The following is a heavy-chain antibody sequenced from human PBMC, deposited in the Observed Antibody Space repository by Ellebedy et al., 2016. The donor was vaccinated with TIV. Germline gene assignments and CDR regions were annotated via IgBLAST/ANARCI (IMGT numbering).Heavy chain of an antibody. CDR3: AKPGIGCSSTSCYDRYYYGMDV. CDR2: ISGSGGST. V-gene: IGHV3-23*01. J-gene: IGHJ6*02. CDR1: GFTFSSYA. Sequence: GGSLRLSXAASGFTFSSYAMSWVRQAPGKGLEWVSAISGSGGSTYYADSVKGRFTISRDNSKNTLYLQMNSLRAEDTAVYYCAKPGIGCSSTSCYDRYYYGMDVWGQGTTVTVSS. D-gene: IGHD2-2*01.